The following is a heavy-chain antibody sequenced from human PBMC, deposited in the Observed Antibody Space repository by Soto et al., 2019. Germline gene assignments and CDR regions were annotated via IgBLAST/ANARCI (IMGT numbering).Heavy chain of an antibody. Sequence: SETLSLTCAVSGGYITSANWWSRVRQPPGKGLEWIGKIHDSGSTNNNPSLKSRVTISVDKSKNQVSLRLTSVTAADTAVYYCAKEGYYYMDVWGQGTTVAVSS. V-gene: IGHV4-4*02. CDR2: IHDSGST. CDR3: AKEGYYYMDV. CDR1: GGYITSANW. J-gene: IGHJ6*02.